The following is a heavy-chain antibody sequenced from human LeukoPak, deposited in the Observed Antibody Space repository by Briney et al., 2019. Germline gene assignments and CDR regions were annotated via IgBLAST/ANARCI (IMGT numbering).Heavy chain of an antibody. CDR1: GYSFTSYW. CDR2: IYPGDPDT. D-gene: IGHD3-22*01. Sequence: GESLKISCKGSGYSFTSYWIGWVRQMPGKGLEWMGIIYPGDPDTRYSPSFQGQVTISADKSISTAYLQWSSLKASDTAMYYCARLPDSSGYYSSYYFDYWGQGTLVTVSS. CDR3: ARLPDSSGYYSSYYFDY. J-gene: IGHJ4*02. V-gene: IGHV5-51*01.